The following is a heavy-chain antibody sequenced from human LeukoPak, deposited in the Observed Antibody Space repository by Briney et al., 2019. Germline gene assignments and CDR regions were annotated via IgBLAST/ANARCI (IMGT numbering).Heavy chain of an antibody. V-gene: IGHV4-34*01. CDR1: GGSLSGYY. Sequence: PSETLSLTCAVYGGSLSGYYWSWIRQPPGKGLEWIGEINHSGSTNYNPSLKSRVTISVDTSKNQFSLKLSSVTAADTAVYYCARALIAVAASDYWGQGTLVTVSS. CDR3: ARALIAVAASDY. CDR2: INHSGST. J-gene: IGHJ4*02. D-gene: IGHD6-19*01.